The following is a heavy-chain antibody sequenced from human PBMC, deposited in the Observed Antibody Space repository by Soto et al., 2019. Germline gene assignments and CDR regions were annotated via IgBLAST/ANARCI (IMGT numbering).Heavy chain of an antibody. V-gene: IGHV4-61*01. J-gene: IGHJ4*02. CDR2: MSYSGST. CDR1: GASVSSGNYY. CDR3: AXGSGSYYAY. D-gene: IGHD1-26*01. Sequence: QVQLQESGPGLVKPSETLSLTCTVSGASVSSGNYYWSWIRRPPGKGLGCIGYMSYSGSTNYNPSLXXXXXISIDTSKNQFSXKLXXVTAADTAVYYXAXGSGSYYAYWGQGTLVTVSS.